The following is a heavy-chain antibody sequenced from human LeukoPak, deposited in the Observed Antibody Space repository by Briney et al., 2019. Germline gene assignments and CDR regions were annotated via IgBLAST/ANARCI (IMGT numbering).Heavy chain of an antibody. D-gene: IGHD3-10*02. CDR1: GFTFSSYE. CDR3: AELGITMIGGV. J-gene: IGHJ6*04. Sequence: GGSLRLSCAASGFTFSSYEMNWVRQAPGKGLEWVSYISSSGSTIYYADSVKGRFTISRDNAKNSLYLQMNSLRAVDTAVYYCAELGITMIGGVWGKGTTVTISS. CDR2: ISSSGSTI. V-gene: IGHV3-48*03.